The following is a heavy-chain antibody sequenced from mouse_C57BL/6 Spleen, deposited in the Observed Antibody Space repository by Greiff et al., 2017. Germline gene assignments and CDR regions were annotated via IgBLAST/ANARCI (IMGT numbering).Heavy chain of an antibody. D-gene: IGHD2-5*01. V-gene: IGHV1-61*01. CDR1: GYTFTSYW. CDR3: ASGAYYSNYVY. Sequence: VQLQQPGAELVRPGSSVKLSCKASGYTFTSYWMDWVKQRPGQGLEWIGNIYPSDSETHYNQKFKDKATLTVDKSSSTAYMQLSSLTSEDSAVYYCASGAYYSNYVYWGQGTLVTVSA. CDR2: IYPSDSET. J-gene: IGHJ3*01.